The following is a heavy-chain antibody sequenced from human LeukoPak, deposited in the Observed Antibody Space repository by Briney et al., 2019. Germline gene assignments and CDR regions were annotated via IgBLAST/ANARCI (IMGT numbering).Heavy chain of an antibody. CDR1: GFTVSSYD. J-gene: IGHJ5*02. CDR3: ARDPHLVTIPGNWFDP. CDR2: IGTAGDT. Sequence: GGSLRLSCAASGFTVSSYDMHWVRQATGKGLECVSTIGTAGDTYYLGSVKGRFTISRENAKNSLYLQMNSLRAGDTAVYYCARDPHLVTIPGNWFDPWGQGTLVTVSS. D-gene: IGHD5-12*01. V-gene: IGHV3-13*01.